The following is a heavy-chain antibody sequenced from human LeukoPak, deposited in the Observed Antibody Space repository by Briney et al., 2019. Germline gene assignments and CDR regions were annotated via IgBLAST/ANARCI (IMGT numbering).Heavy chain of an antibody. J-gene: IGHJ3*02. CDR1: GGSISSYY. Sequence: SETLSLTCTVSGGSISSYYWSWIRLPPGKGLEWTGYIYYSGSTNYNPSLKSRVTIPVDTSKNQFSLKLSSVTAADTAVYYCARDLSDSSGSYDAFDIWGQGTMVTVSS. V-gene: IGHV4-59*01. CDR2: IYYSGST. CDR3: ARDLSDSSGSYDAFDI. D-gene: IGHD3-22*01.